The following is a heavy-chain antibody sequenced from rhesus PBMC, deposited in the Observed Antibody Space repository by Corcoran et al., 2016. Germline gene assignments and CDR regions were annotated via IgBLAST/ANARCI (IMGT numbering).Heavy chain of an antibody. CDR2: IKRKADGETA. V-gene: IGHV3-30*02. Sequence: EVQLGESGAGLVQPGGSLRLSCAASGFTCSNSWMSWVRQGPGKGLEWVARIKRKADGETADYAASVKGRFTISRDDSKNTLYLQMNSLKTEDTAVYYCTTNYGLDSWGQGVVVTVSS. CDR1: GFTCSNSW. J-gene: IGHJ6*01. CDR3: TTNYGLDS.